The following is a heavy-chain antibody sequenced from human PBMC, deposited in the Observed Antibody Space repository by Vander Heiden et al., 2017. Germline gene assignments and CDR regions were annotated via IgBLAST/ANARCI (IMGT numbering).Heavy chain of an antibody. V-gene: IGHV3-23*01. D-gene: IGHD3-3*01. CDR2: ISGSGGST. Sequence: EVQLLESGGGLVQPGGSLRLSCAAPGLPVRGYAMSWVRQAPVKGLEWVSSISGSGGSTYYADSVKGRFTISRDNSKNTLYLQMNSLRAEDTAVYYCAKMGITIFGVDYYFDYWGQGTLVTVSS. CDR1: GLPVRGYA. CDR3: AKMGITIFGVDYYFDY. J-gene: IGHJ4*02.